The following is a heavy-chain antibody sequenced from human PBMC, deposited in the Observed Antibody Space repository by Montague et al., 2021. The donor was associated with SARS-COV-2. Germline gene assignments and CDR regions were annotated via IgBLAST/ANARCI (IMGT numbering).Heavy chain of an antibody. CDR3: ARRGRKLLPVATTIGGFDI. J-gene: IGHJ3*02. CDR1: GGSLSGSNYY. D-gene: IGHD5-12*01. V-gene: IGHV4-39*02. Sequence: SETLSLTCTVSGGSLSGSNYYWVWIRPPPGKGLVWNGSLYENGSSYYTLSLKSPVTISVDTSKNHFSLKLSSATAADTAVYYCARRGRKLLPVATTIGGFDIWGQGTMVTVSS. CDR2: LYENGSS.